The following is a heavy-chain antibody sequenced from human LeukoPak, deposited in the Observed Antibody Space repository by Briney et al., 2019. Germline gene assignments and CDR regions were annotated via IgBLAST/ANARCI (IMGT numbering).Heavy chain of an antibody. Sequence: HPGGSLRLSCAASGFTFSSYWMHWVRQGPGKGLVWVSRINSDGSSTTYADSVKGRFTMSRDNAKNTVFLQMNSLRADDTAVYYCGRAHSYNYGDYWGQGILVTVSS. CDR2: INSDGSST. D-gene: IGHD3-16*01. CDR3: GRAHSYNYGDY. V-gene: IGHV3-74*01. J-gene: IGHJ4*02. CDR1: GFTFSSYW.